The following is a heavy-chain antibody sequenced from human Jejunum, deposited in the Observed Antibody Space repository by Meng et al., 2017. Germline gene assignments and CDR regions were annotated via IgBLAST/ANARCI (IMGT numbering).Heavy chain of an antibody. CDR1: GFTFSDRW. D-gene: IGHD3-16*01. J-gene: IGHJ4*02. Sequence: EVQLVESGGGFVKPGGSLRLSCAASGFTFSDRWMTWVRQAPGKGLEWVGHIQSKADGGTTDYAAPVKGRFTISRDDSKSTLYLQMNSLKTEDTAVYYCTTFYAGYWGQGTLVTASS. V-gene: IGHV3-15*01. CDR3: TTFYAGY. CDR2: IQSKADGGTT.